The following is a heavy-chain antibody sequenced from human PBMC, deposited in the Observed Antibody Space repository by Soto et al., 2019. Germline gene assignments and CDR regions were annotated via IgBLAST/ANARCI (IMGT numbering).Heavy chain of an antibody. CDR2: ISSTSIYI. Sequence: EVQLVESGGGLVKPGGSLRLSCAASGFIFSDYSMTWVRQAPGKGLEWVSSISSTSIYIFYADSVKGRFTTSRDNAKNSLYLQMNSLRAEDTAVYYCARDANLFDSWGQGTLVIFSS. CDR1: GFIFSDYS. J-gene: IGHJ4*02. D-gene: IGHD2-15*01. CDR3: ARDANLFDS. V-gene: IGHV3-21*01.